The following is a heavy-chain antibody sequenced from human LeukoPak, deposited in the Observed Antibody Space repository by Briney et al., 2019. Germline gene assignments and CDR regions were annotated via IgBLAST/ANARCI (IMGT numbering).Heavy chain of an antibody. CDR3: AIAVAVFLDY. CDR2: IIPILGIA. D-gene: IGHD6-19*01. J-gene: IGHJ4*02. V-gene: IGHV1-69*04. Sequence: ASVKVSCKASGYTFTSYGISWVRQAPGQGLEWMGRIIPILGIANYAQKFQGRVTITADKSTSTAYMELSSLRSEDTAVYYCAIAVAVFLDYWGQGTLVTVSS. CDR1: GYTFTSYG.